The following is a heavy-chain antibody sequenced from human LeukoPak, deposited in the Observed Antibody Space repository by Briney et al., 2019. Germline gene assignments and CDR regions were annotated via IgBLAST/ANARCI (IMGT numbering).Heavy chain of an antibody. CDR3: AREITPVGGSPLIWFDP. D-gene: IGHD1-26*01. CDR1: GYTFTGHY. V-gene: IGHV1-2*02. Sequence: GASVKVSCKTSGYTFTGHYMHWVRQAPGQGLEWMGWINPNSGATKSAQKFQGRVTMTRDTSITTAYMELSRLRSDDTAVYYCAREITPVGGSPLIWFDPWGQGTLVTVSS. J-gene: IGHJ5*02. CDR2: INPNSGAT.